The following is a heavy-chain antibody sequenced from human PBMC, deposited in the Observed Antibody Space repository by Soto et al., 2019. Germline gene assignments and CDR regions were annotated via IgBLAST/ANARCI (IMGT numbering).Heavy chain of an antibody. V-gene: IGHV1-2*02. CDR3: ARDRGHYYDSSGYWNWFDP. CDR1: GYTFTGYY. J-gene: IGHJ5*02. D-gene: IGHD3-22*01. Sequence: SVKVSCKASGYTFTGYYLHWVRQAPGQGLEWMGWINPNSGGTNYAQKFQGRVTMTRDTSISTAYMELSRLRSDDTAVYYCARDRGHYYDSSGYWNWFDPWGQGTLVTVSS. CDR2: INPNSGGT.